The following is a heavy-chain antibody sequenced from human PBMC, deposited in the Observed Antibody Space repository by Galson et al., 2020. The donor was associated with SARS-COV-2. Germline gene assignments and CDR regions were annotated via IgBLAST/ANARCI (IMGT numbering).Heavy chain of an antibody. Sequence: TGGPLRLSCSAFGFSFRSYAMHWVRQAPGKGLEFVSAMSSNGVTTYYADSVKGRFTISRDNSKNTVSLQMSNLRPEDTAVYYCAPRPPYQLSQFGYWGQGTLVTVSS. J-gene: IGHJ4*02. V-gene: IGHV3-64D*09. CDR2: MSSNGVTT. CDR1: GFSFRSYA. D-gene: IGHD2-2*01. CDR3: APRPPYQLSQFGY.